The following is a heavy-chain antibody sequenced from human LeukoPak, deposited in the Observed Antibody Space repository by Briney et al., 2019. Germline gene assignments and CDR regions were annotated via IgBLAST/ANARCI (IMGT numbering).Heavy chain of an antibody. J-gene: IGHJ3*02. CDR3: ARVVESDAFDI. V-gene: IGHV3-9*01. Sequence: GGSLRLSCAASGFTFDDYAMHWVRQAPGKGLEWVSGISWNSGSIGYADSVKGRFTISRDNAKNTLYLQMNSLRAEDTAVYYCARVVESDAFDIWGQGTMVTVSS. CDR1: GFTFDDYA. CDR2: ISWNSGSI. D-gene: IGHD2-21*01.